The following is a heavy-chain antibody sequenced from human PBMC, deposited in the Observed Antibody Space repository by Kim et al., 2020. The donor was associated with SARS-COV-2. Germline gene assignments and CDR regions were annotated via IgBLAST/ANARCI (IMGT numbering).Heavy chain of an antibody. V-gene: IGHV1-18*01. J-gene: IGHJ6*02. CDR3: ARDGPLGYCSGGSCDDYGMDV. CDR2: ISAYNGNT. D-gene: IGHD2-15*01. Sequence: ASVKVSCKASGYTFTSYGISWVRQAPGQGLEWMGWISAYNGNTNYAQKLQGRVTMTTDTSTSTAYMELRSLRSDDTAVYYCARDGPLGYCSGGSCDDYGMDVWGQGTTVTVSS. CDR1: GYTFTSYG.